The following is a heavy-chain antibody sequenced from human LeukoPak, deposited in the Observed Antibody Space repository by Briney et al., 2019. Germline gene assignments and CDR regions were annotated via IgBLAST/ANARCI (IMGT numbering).Heavy chain of an antibody. V-gene: IGHV3-30*02. CDR1: GFTFSSYG. D-gene: IGHD3-10*01. CDR2: IRYDGSNK. J-gene: IGHJ4*02. Sequence: PGGSLRLSCAASGFTFSSYGMHWVRQAPGKGLEWVAFIRYDGSNKYYADSVKGRFTISRDNSKNTLYLRMNSLRAEDTAVYYCAKGSLWFGELRDFDYWGQGTLVTVSS. CDR3: AKGSLWFGELRDFDY.